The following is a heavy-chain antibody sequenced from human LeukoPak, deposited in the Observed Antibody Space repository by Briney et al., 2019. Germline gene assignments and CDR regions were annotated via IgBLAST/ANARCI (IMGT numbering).Heavy chain of an antibody. V-gene: IGHV3-23*01. Sequence: GGSLRLSCAPSGFTFSRYWMSWVRQAPGKGLEWVSAISGSGGSTYYADSMKGRFTISRDNSKNTLYLQMNSLRAEDTAVYYCAKGSSWIQLWLLDYWGQGTLVTVSS. CDR2: ISGSGGST. CDR3: AKGSSWIQLWLLDY. D-gene: IGHD5-18*01. J-gene: IGHJ4*02. CDR1: GFTFSRYW.